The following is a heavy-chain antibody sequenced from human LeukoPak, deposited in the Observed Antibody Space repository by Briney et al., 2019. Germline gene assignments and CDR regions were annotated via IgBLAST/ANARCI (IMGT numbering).Heavy chain of an antibody. CDR3: AKFGAAAGNFDY. CDR2: ISYDGSNK. CDR1: GFTFSSYG. J-gene: IGHJ4*02. V-gene: IGHV3-30*18. Sequence: GGSLRLSCAASGFTFSSYGMHWVRQAPGKGLEWVAVISYDGSNKYYADSAKGRFTISRDNSKNTLYLQMNSLRAEDTAVYYCAKFGAAAGNFDYWGQGTLVTVSS. D-gene: IGHD6-13*01.